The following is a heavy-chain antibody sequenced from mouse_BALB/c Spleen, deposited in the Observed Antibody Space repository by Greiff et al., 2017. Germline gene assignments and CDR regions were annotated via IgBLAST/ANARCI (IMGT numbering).Heavy chain of an antibody. J-gene: IGHJ1*01. Sequence: EVQLQQSGPGLVKPSQSLSLTCTVTGYSITSDYAWNWIRQFPGNQLEWMGYISYSGSTSYNPSLKSRISITRDTSKNQFFLQLNSVTTEDTATYYCARHYYGSSRYFDVWGAGTTVTVSS. CDR1: GYSITSDYA. D-gene: IGHD1-1*01. CDR2: ISYSGST. CDR3: ARHYYGSSRYFDV. V-gene: IGHV3-2*02.